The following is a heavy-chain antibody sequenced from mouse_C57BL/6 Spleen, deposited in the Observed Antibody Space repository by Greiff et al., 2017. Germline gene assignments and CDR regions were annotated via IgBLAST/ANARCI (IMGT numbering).Heavy chain of an antibody. V-gene: IGHV1-82*01. J-gene: IGHJ3*01. CDR3: AREATVAGGFAY. CDR2: IYPGDGDT. CDR1: GYAFSSSW. Sequence: VQLQQPGPELVKPGASVKISCKASGYAFSSSWMNWVKQRPGKGLEWIGRIYPGDGDTNYNGKFKGKATLTADKSSSTAYMQLSSLTSEDSAVYFCAREATVAGGFAYWGQGTLVTVSA. D-gene: IGHD1-1*01.